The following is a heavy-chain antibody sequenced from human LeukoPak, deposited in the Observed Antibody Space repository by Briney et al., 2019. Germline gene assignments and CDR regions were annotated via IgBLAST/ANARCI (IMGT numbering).Heavy chain of an antibody. D-gene: IGHD2-15*01. CDR2: IRYDGSNK. Sequence: GGSLRLSCAASGFTFSSYGMHWVRQAPGKGLEWVAFIRYDGSNKYYAYSVKGRFTISRDNSKNTLYLQMNSLRAEDTAVYYCVKDRTYCSGGSCYEGYWGQGTLVTVSS. J-gene: IGHJ4*02. V-gene: IGHV3-30*02. CDR1: GFTFSSYG. CDR3: VKDRTYCSGGSCYEGY.